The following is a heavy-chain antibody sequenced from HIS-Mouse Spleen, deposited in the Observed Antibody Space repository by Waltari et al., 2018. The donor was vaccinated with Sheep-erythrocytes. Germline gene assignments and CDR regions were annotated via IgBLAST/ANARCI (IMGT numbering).Heavy chain of an antibody. V-gene: IGHV3-21*01. CDR2: IRSSSSYI. Sequence: EVQLVESGGGLVKPGGSLRLSCAASGFTFSSYSMNWVRQAPGKGVGWVSSIRSSSSYIYYADSVKGRVTISRDNAKNSLYLQMNSLRAEDTAVYYCARVASGATFDYWGQGTLVTVSS. CDR1: GFTFSSYS. CDR3: ARVASGATFDY. J-gene: IGHJ4*02. D-gene: IGHD1-26*01.